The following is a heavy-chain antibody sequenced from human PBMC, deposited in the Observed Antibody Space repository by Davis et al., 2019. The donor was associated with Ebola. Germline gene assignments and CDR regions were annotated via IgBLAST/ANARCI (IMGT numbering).Heavy chain of an antibody. V-gene: IGHV1-69*04. CDR1: GGTFSSYA. D-gene: IGHD2-15*01. CDR3: ARGVATDRGGPYFDH. Sequence: SVKVSCKASGGTFSSYAISWVRQAPGQGLEWMGRIIPILGIANYAQKFQGRVTITADKSTTTAYMELTSLTSDDTAIYYCARGVATDRGGPYFDHWGQGTLLTVSS. J-gene: IGHJ4*02. CDR2: IIPILGIA.